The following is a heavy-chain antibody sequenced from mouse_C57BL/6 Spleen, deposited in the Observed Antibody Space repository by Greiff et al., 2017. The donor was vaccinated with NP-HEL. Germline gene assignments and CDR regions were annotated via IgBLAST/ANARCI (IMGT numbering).Heavy chain of an antibody. V-gene: IGHV1-59*01. CDR3: ARGGVYDYDGFDD. J-gene: IGHJ2*01. CDR1: GYTFTSYW. D-gene: IGHD2-4*01. CDR2: IDPSDSYT. Sequence: QVQLQQPGAELVRPGTSVKLSCKASGYTFTSYWMHWVKQRPGQGLEWIGVIDPSDSYTHYNQKFKGKATLTVDTSSSTAYMQLSNLTSEDSAVYYCARGGVYDYDGFDDWGQGTTLTVSS.